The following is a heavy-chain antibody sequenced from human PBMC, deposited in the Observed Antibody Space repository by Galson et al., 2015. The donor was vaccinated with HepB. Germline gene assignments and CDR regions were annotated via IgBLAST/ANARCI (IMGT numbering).Heavy chain of an antibody. CDR2: IIPILGIA. J-gene: IGHJ3*02. CDR3: ARGYNWNDADDAFDI. Sequence: SCKASGGTFSSYTISWVRQAPGQGLEWMGRIIPILGIANYAQKFQGRVTITADKSTSTAYMELSSLRSEDTAVYYCARGYNWNDADDAFDIWGQGTMVTVSS. V-gene: IGHV1-69*02. CDR1: GGTFSSYT. D-gene: IGHD1-20*01.